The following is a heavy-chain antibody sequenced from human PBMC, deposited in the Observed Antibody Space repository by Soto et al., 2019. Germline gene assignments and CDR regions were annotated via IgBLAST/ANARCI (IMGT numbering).Heavy chain of an antibody. Sequence: EVQLLDSGGGLVQPGDSLRLSCAASGFTFSTYAMSWVRQAPGKGLEWVSEISGFGDHTYYAESVKGRFTISRDNSKSTVYLQMNNLRAEDTAIYYCAKDHESSSGWYGKLDYWGQGTLVTVSS. V-gene: IGHV3-23*01. CDR1: GFTFSTYA. J-gene: IGHJ4*02. D-gene: IGHD6-19*01. CDR3: AKDHESSSGWYGKLDY. CDR2: ISGFGDHT.